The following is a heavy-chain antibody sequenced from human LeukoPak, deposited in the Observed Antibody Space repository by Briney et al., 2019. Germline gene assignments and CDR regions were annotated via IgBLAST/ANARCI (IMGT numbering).Heavy chain of an antibody. D-gene: IGHD3-10*01. V-gene: IGHV4-59*01. J-gene: IGHJ5*02. CDR1: GGSISPYF. Sequence: SETLSLTCTVSGGSISPYFWSWIRQPPGKGLEWIGYISYTGSTNYNPSLKSRVTISVDTSRNQFSLQLTSVTAADTAVYYCARDDYRGVTNFDPWGQGTLVTVSS. CDR2: ISYTGST. CDR3: ARDDYRGVTNFDP.